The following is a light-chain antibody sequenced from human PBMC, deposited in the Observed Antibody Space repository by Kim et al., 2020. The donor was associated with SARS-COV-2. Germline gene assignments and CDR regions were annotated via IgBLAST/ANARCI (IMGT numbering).Light chain of an antibody. J-gene: IGLJ3*02. CDR3: QVWDTSSDHVV. CDR2: YKN. Sequence: SYELTQPPSVSVAPGETATITCGGNNIGGKSVHWYQQKPGQAPVLVIYYKNDRPSGIPERVSGSNSGNMATLTISRVEAGDEADYYCQVWDTSSDHVVFGGGTQLTVL. V-gene: IGLV3-21*01. CDR1: NIGGKS.